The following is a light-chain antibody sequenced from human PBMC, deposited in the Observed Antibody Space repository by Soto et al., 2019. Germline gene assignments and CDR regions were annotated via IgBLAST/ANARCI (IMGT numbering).Light chain of an antibody. V-gene: IGKV3-15*01. Sequence: EIVMTQSPATLSVSPGERATLSCRASQIGGTYLAWYQQKPGQAPRSIIYGSSTRAARISPSVSGGGSGTEFTLTISSLQSEDFEVYYCPPYRYWPRTFGQGTKVGIK. CDR3: PPYRYWPRT. CDR2: GSS. CDR1: QIGGTY. J-gene: IGKJ1*01.